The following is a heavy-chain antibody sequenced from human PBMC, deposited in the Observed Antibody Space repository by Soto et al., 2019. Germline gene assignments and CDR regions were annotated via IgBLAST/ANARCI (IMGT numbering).Heavy chain of an antibody. CDR1: GFTFSSYA. V-gene: IGHV3-23*01. Sequence: SLRLSCAASGFTFSSYAMSWVRQAPGKGLEWVSAISGSGGSTYYADSVKGRFTISRDNSKNTLYLQMNSLRAEDTAVYYCAKGTPDIVATIFAFDIWGQGTMVTVSS. CDR3: AKGTPDIVATIFAFDI. CDR2: ISGSGGST. D-gene: IGHD5-12*01. J-gene: IGHJ3*02.